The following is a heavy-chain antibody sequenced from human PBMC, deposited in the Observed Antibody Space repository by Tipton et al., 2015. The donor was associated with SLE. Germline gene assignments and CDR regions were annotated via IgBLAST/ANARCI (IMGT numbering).Heavy chain of an antibody. D-gene: IGHD3-22*01. CDR1: GGSINSGSYY. CDR3: ARHDWDDRSGYYYAMDV. V-gene: IGHV4-39*07. CDR2: IYYSGST. Sequence: TLSLTCTVSGGSINSGSYYWGWIRQPPGKGLEWIGSIYYSGSTYNNPSLKSRVTLSVDTSKNQFSLQLTSVTPADAAVYYCARHDWDDRSGYYYAMDVWGQGTTVTVSS. J-gene: IGHJ6*02.